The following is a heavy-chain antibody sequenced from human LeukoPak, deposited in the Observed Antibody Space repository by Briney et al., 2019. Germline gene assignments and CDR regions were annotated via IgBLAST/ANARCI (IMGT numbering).Heavy chain of an antibody. CDR2: INSDGRDT. D-gene: IGHD6-13*01. V-gene: IGHV3-74*01. CDR3: ALLAAADSES. CDR1: GFTFSSYW. J-gene: IGHJ5*02. Sequence: GGSLRLSCARSGFTFSSYWTHWARQAPGKPLVWVSRINSDGRDTIYADSVRRQFTISRDNAKNTLYLQMNSLRAEDTAVYYCALLAAADSESWGEGTLVTVSS.